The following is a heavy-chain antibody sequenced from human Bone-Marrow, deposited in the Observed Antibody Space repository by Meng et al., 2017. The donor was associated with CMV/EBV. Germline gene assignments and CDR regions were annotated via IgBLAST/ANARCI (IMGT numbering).Heavy chain of an antibody. D-gene: IGHD2-2*01. J-gene: IGHJ4*02. V-gene: IGHV4-61*08. CDR1: GGSISSGDYY. CDR3: ARDIAYCSSTSCPPYF. CDR2: IYYSGST. Sequence: SETLSLTCTVSGGSISSGDYYWSWIRQPPGKGLEWIGYIYYSGSTNYNPSLKSRVTISVDTSKNQSFLKLSSVTAADTAVYYCARDIAYCSSTSCPPYFWGPGTLVTVSS.